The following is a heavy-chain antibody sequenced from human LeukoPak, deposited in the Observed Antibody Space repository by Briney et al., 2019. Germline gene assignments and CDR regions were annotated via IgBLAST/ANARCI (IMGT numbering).Heavy chain of an antibody. CDR1: GFTFSSYA. Sequence: PGGSLRLSCAASGFTFSSYAMSWVRQAPGKGLEWVSAISGSGGSTYYADSVKGRFTISRDNSKNTLYLQMNSLRAEDTAVYYCAKDSEDIVVVPAAYLDYWGQGTLVTVSS. CDR3: AKDSEDIVVVPAAYLDY. J-gene: IGHJ4*02. V-gene: IGHV3-23*01. CDR2: ISGSGGST. D-gene: IGHD2-2*01.